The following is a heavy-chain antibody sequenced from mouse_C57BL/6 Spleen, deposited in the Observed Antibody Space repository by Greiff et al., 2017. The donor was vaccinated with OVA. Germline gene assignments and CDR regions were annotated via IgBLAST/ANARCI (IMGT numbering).Heavy chain of an antibody. Sequence: QVHVKQSGAELVRPGSSVKLSCKASGYTFTSYWMHWVKQRPIQGLEWIGNIDPSDSETHYNQKFKDKATLTVDKSSSTAYMQLSSLTSEDSAVYYCARNGIYYGSSSYFDYWGQGTTLTVSS. CDR1: GYTFTSYW. J-gene: IGHJ2*01. CDR2: IDPSDSET. V-gene: IGHV1-52*01. CDR3: ARNGIYYGSSSYFDY. D-gene: IGHD1-1*01.